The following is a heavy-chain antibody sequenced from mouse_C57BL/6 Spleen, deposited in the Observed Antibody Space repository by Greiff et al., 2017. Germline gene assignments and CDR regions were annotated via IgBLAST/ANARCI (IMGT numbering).Heavy chain of an antibody. Sequence: EVKLEESGPGLVKPSQSLSLTCSVTGYSITSGYYWNWIRQFPGNKLEWMGYISYDGSNNYNPSLKNRISITRDTSKNQFFLKLNSVTTEDTATYDCARDTRITTVVATDAMDYWGQGTSVTVSS. CDR1: GYSITSGYY. V-gene: IGHV3-6*01. CDR2: ISYDGSN. CDR3: ARDTRITTVVATDAMDY. J-gene: IGHJ4*01. D-gene: IGHD1-1*01.